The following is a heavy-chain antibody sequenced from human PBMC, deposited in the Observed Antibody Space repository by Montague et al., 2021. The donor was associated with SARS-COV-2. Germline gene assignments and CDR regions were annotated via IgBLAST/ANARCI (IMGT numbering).Heavy chain of an antibody. CDR3: ARLPYDNSYGMDV. J-gene: IGHJ6*02. D-gene: IGHD3-9*01. CDR1: GGSISTYY. CDR2: IDYSGST. Sequence: ETRSLTRTVSGGSISTYYWNWIRQFPGKGLEWIGYIDYSGSTNYNPSLQSRVIISVDRSKIQFSLKLNSVTAADTAIYYCARLPYDNSYGMDVWGQGTTVTVSS. V-gene: IGHV4-59*01.